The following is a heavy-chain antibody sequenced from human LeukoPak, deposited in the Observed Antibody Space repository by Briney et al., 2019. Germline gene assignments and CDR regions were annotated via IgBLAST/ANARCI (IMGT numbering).Heavy chain of an antibody. D-gene: IGHD3-9*01. CDR1: GFTFRRHV. CDR3: AKPLHDHDIYDS. Sequence: GGSLRLSCAASGFTFRRHVMNWVRQAPGEGLEWVSAISVSGDRAYYADYVKGRFTISRDNAKNTLYLQMNSLSVEDTAIYFCAKPLHDHDIYDSWGQGTLVTVSS. V-gene: IGHV3-23*01. CDR2: ISVSGDRA. J-gene: IGHJ4*02.